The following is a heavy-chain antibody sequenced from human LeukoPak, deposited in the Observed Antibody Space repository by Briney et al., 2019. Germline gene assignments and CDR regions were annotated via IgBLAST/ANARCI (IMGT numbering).Heavy chain of an antibody. D-gene: IGHD4-17*01. CDR2: TSYTGST. CDR3: ARGPTTVTNLDY. J-gene: IGHJ4*02. V-gene: IGHV4-30-4*08. Sequence: SETLSLTCTVSGGSISSGSHYWSWIRQPPGKGLEWIGYTSYTGSTYYYPSLKSRVTISVDRSKNQFSLKLSSVTAADTAVYYCARGPTTVTNLDYWGQGTLVTVSS. CDR1: GGSISSGSHY.